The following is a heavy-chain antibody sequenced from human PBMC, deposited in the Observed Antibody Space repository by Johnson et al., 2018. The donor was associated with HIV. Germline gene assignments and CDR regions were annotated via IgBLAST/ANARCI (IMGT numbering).Heavy chain of an antibody. V-gene: IGHV3-33*06. CDR3: VKEAITMEVDI. D-gene: IGHD3-10*01. Sequence: QVQLVESGGGVVQPGRSLRLSCAASGVFTFSRYGMNWVRQAPGKGLEWVAVIWYDGSTKYYSDSVKGRFTVSRDNSKNTLYLQMDSLRADDTAVYYCVKEAITMEVDIWGQGTTVTVSS. CDR1: GVFTFSRYG. J-gene: IGHJ3*02. CDR2: IWYDGSTK.